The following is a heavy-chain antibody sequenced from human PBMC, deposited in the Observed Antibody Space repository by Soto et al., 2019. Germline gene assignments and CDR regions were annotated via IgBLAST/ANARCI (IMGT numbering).Heavy chain of an antibody. CDR3: AGDATFWSGYYTTRVNYYGMHV. CDR1: GFTFSSYA. D-gene: IGHD3-3*01. Sequence: EVQLLESGGGLVQPGGSLRLSCAASGFTFSSYAMSWVRQAPGKGLEWVSAISGSGGSTYYADSVKGRFTISRDNSKNTLHLQMNSLRAEDTAVYYCAGDATFWSGYYTTRVNYYGMHVWGQGTTVTVSS. J-gene: IGHJ6*02. V-gene: IGHV3-23*01. CDR2: ISGSGGST.